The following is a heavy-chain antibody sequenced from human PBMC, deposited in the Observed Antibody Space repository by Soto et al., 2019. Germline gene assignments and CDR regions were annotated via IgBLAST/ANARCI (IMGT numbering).Heavy chain of an antibody. CDR2: ISGGGSNT. CDR1: GFPFSSYV. J-gene: IGHJ4*02. D-gene: IGHD2-2*01. V-gene: IGHV3-23*01. CDR3: AKDSNKYRRSLRGRYFDY. Sequence: EVQLLESGGGLVQRGGSLRLSCAASGFPFSSYVMSWVRQAPGKGLEWVSGISGGGSNTFYADSVKGRFTISRDNSKNTHNLQMNSHGAEDTAGYYCAKDSNKYRRSLRGRYFDYWGQGIRVTVSS.